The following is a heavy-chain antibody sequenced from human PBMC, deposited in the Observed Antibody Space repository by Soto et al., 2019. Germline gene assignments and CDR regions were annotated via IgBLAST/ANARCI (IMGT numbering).Heavy chain of an antibody. CDR3: AKDWDIVVVTAIRYGMDV. V-gene: IGHV3-30*18. D-gene: IGHD2-21*02. J-gene: IGHJ6*01. CDR2: ISYDGSNK. CDR1: GFTFSSYG. Sequence: QVQLVESGGGVVQPGRSLRLSCAASGFTFSSYGMHWVRQAPGKGLEWVAVISYDGSNKYYADSVKGRFTISRDNSKNTLYLQMNSLRAEDTAVYYCAKDWDIVVVTAIRYGMDVWGKGPRSPSPQ.